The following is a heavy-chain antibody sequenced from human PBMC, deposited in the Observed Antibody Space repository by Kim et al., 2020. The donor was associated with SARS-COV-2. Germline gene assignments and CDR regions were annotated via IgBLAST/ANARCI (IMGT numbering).Heavy chain of an antibody. D-gene: IGHD3-3*01. V-gene: IGHV3-30*02. Sequence: YADSVKDRFTISRDNSKNTLYLQMNSLRAEDTAVYYCAKEGLGTMTWFDPWGQGTLVTVSS. CDR3: AKEGLGTMTWFDP. J-gene: IGHJ5*02.